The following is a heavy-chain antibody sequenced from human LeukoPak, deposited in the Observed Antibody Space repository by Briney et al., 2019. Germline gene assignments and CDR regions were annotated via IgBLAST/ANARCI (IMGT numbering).Heavy chain of an antibody. J-gene: IGHJ4*02. D-gene: IGHD3-9*01. CDR2: INHSGST. V-gene: IGHV4-34*01. Sequence: PSETLSLTCAVHGGSFSGYYWSWIRQPPGKGLEWIGEINHSGSTNYNPSLKSRVTISGDTSKKQFSLKLSSVTAADTAVYYCARGPQTYYDILTGLSFWGQGTLVTVSS. CDR3: ARGPQTYYDILTGLSF. CDR1: GGSFSGYY.